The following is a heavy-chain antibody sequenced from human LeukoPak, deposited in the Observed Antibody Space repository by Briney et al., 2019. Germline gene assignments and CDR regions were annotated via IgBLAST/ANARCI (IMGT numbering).Heavy chain of an antibody. CDR3: ATGAPYQLQFDY. CDR2: IIPIFGTA. J-gene: IGHJ4*02. CDR1: GGTFSSYA. D-gene: IGHD2-2*01. V-gene: IGHV1-69*05. Sequence: GSSVKVSCKASGGTFSSYAISWVRQAPGQGLEWMGGIIPIFGTANYAQKFQGRVTITTDESTSTAYMELSSLRSEDTAVYYCATGAPYQLQFDYWGQGTLVTVSS.